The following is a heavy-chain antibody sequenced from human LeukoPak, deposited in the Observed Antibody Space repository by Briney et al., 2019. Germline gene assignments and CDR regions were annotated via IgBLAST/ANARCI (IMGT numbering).Heavy chain of an antibody. CDR2: IYYSGST. CDR1: GGSISSGDYY. J-gene: IGHJ6*03. D-gene: IGHD2-2*01. CDR3: ARAVGREVPAATVDYYYMDV. Sequence: SETLSLTCTVSGGSISSGDYYWSWIRQPPGKGLEWIGYIYYSGSTYYNPSLKSRVTISVDTSKNQFSLKLSSVTAADTAVYYCARAVGREVPAATVDYYYMDVWGKGTTVTVSS. V-gene: IGHV4-30-4*08.